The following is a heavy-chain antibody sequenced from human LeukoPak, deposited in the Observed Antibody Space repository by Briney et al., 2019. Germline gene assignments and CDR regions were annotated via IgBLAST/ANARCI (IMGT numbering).Heavy chain of an antibody. CDR2: ISGGGRGGST. Sequence: GGSLRLSCAASGFTFSSFALSWVRQAPGEGLEWVSAISGGGRGGSTYYVDSVKGRFTISRDNSKNTLYLQMNSLRPEDTAVYYCARGAHKVARFSYFDYWGQGTLVPVSS. CDR3: ARGAHKVARFSYFDY. D-gene: IGHD5-12*01. J-gene: IGHJ4*02. CDR1: GFTFSSFA. V-gene: IGHV3-23*01.